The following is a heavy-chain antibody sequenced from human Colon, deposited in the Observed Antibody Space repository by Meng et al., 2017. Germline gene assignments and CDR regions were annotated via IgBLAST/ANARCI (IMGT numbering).Heavy chain of an antibody. CDR2: MSSSGDS. D-gene: IGHD3-10*01. CDR3: AREYGSGRYIDY. V-gene: IGHV4-4*07. J-gene: IGHJ4*02. Sequence: SETLSLTCTVSGDSISNYFWTWIRQPAGKGLEWIGRMSSSGDSNYNPSLKSRVTMSVATSKNQFSLKLISVTAADTAIYYCAREYGSGRYIDYWGQGTLVTVSS. CDR1: GDSISNYF.